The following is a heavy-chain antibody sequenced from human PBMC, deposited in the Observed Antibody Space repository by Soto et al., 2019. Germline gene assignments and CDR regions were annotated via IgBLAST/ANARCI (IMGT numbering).Heavy chain of an antibody. V-gene: IGHV1-18*04. CDR3: ARGPGGATKTYYYCAMDV. J-gene: IGHJ6*01. Sequence: QVHLVQSGGEVKKPGTSVKVSCKASGYTFNSHGISWVRQAPGQGLEWMGWINTYSGKTNYAQKFQGRVTMTTTTPTNTTYLERRSLRSGDTAVYYCARGPGGATKTYYYCAMDVWGQGTPITVSS. CDR1: GYTFNSHG. D-gene: IGHD1-26*01. CDR2: INTYSGKT.